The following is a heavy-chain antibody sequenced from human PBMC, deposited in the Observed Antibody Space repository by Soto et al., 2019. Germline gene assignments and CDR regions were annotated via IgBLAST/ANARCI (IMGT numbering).Heavy chain of an antibody. CDR1: GFTFRNNV. Sequence: GGSLRLSCAASGFTFRNNVLSWVRQAPGKGLDWVSGITGSGRDTYYADSVKGRFTTSRDNSKNMVFLQMNSLRAEDTALYYCAKNGLDNSPSAIDSWGPGTLVTVSS. CDR2: ITGSGRDT. D-gene: IGHD2-8*01. J-gene: IGHJ4*02. V-gene: IGHV3-23*01. CDR3: AKNGLDNSPSAIDS.